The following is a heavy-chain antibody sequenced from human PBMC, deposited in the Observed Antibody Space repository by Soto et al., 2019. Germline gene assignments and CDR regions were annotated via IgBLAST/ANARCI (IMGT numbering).Heavy chain of an antibody. CDR2: INHSGST. Sequence: PSETLSLTCAVYGGSFSGYYWSWIRQPPGKGLEWIGEINHSGSTDYNPSLKSRVTISVDTSKNQFSLKLSSVTAADTAVYYCASLRDTSSWYYAYWGQGTLVTVSS. CDR3: ASLRDTSSWYYAY. D-gene: IGHD6-13*01. J-gene: IGHJ4*02. V-gene: IGHV4-34*01. CDR1: GGSFSGYY.